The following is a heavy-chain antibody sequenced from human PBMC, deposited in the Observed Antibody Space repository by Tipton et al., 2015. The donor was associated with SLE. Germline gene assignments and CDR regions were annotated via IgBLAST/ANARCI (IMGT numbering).Heavy chain of an antibody. D-gene: IGHD6-19*01. CDR3: ARHPQWLQFPHSYYFDN. CDR1: GGTFSGYY. Sequence: LRLSCAVYGGTFSGYYWSWIRQSPGKGLEWIGEINYSGNTKYNPSLKSRVTISVDTSKNQFSLNLNFMTAADTAMYYCARHPQWLQFPHSYYFDNWGQGTLVTVSS. V-gene: IGHV4-34*01. CDR2: INYSGNT. J-gene: IGHJ4*02.